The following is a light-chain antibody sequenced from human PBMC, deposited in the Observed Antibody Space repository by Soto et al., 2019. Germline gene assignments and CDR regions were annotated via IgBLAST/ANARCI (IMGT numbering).Light chain of an antibody. CDR3: HQYNNWPPST. Sequence: EIVMTQSPATLSVSPGERATLSCRASQSVSSNLAWYQQKPGQAPRLLIYGASTRATGIPARFSGSGSGTEFTLTINSLQSEDFGVYYCHQYNNWPPSTFGQGTRLEIK. CDR2: GAS. CDR1: QSVSSN. J-gene: IGKJ5*01. V-gene: IGKV3-15*01.